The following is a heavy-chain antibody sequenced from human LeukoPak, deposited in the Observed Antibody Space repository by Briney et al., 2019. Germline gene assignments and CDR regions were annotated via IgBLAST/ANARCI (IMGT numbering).Heavy chain of an antibody. D-gene: IGHD6-19*01. J-gene: IGHJ4*02. Sequence: GGSLRLSCAASGFTFSTYVMTWVRQAPGKGLEWVTDISGSGGNTNYADSVKGRFTFSRDNSKNMLYLQMNSLRAEDSAVYYCAKTGWGPLYYFASWGQGTLVTVSS. CDR3: AKTGWGPLYYFAS. V-gene: IGHV3-23*01. CDR1: GFTFSTYV. CDR2: ISGSGGNT.